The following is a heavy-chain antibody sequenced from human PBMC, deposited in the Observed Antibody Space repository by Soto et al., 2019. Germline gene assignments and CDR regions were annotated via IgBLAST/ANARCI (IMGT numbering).Heavy chain of an antibody. CDR1: GDNISSNRAA. CDR2: TYYRSKWYD. D-gene: IGHD3-22*01. Sequence: SQTLSLTCAISGDNISSNRAAWNWIRQSPSRGLEWLGRTYYRSKWYDDYAVSVKGRITINPDTSKNQFSLHLNSVTPEDTAVYYCAKVPAHYYDSSGEYYFDYWGQGTLVTVSS. J-gene: IGHJ4*02. V-gene: IGHV6-1*01. CDR3: AKVPAHYYDSSGEYYFDY.